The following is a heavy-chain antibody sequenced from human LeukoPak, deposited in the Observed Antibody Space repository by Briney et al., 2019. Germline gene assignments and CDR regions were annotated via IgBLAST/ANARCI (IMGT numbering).Heavy chain of an antibody. V-gene: IGHV3-72*01. CDR2: ARNKANSYTT. CDR3: TRVLAGRSVLMDV. CDR1: GFTFSDHY. Sequence: GGSLRLSCAASGFTFSDHYMGWVRQAPGKGLEWVGRARNKANSYTTEYAASVKGRFTISRDGSKDSLYLQMNSLKTEDTAVYYCTRVLAGRSVLMDVWGRGTTVTVFS. D-gene: IGHD3-10*02. J-gene: IGHJ6*02.